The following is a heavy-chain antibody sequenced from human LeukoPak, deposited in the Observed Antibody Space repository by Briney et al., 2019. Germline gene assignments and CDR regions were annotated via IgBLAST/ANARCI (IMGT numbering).Heavy chain of an antibody. Sequence: SETLSLTCTVSGGSISSSSYYWGWIRQPPGKGLEWIGSIYYSGSTYYNPSLKSRVTISVDRSKNQFSLKLSSVTAADTAVYYCASHNSSGWYGDAFDIWGQGTMVTVSS. D-gene: IGHD6-19*01. CDR1: GGSISSSSYY. V-gene: IGHV4-39*07. J-gene: IGHJ3*02. CDR3: ASHNSSGWYGDAFDI. CDR2: IYYSGST.